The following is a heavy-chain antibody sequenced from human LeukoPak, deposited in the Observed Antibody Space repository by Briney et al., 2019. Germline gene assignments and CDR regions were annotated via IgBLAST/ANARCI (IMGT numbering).Heavy chain of an antibody. CDR1: GGSFSGYY. V-gene: IGHV4-39*01. CDR3: ARHTALGDWFDP. J-gene: IGHJ5*02. D-gene: IGHD3-16*01. CDR2: TYYSGRT. Sequence: SETLSLTCAVYGGSFSGYYWGWIRQPPGKGLEWIGSTYYSGRTYYNPSLKSRVTISVDTSKNQFSLKLNSVTAADTAVYYCARHTALGDWFDPWGQGTLVTVSS.